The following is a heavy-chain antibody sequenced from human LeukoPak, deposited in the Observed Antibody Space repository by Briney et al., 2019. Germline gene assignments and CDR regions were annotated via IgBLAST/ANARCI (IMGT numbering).Heavy chain of an antibody. CDR1: GFIFSDYY. V-gene: IGHV3-11*03. J-gene: IGHJ4*02. CDR2: ISSRSTYT. CDR3: ARFYDDDSSGYYHFDY. D-gene: IGHD3-22*01. Sequence: PGGSLRLSCAASGFIFSDYYMSWIRQAPGKGLEWVSDISSRSTYTNYADSVKGRFTISRDNAKNSLSLQMNSLRVEDTAVYYCARFYDDDSSGYYHFDYWGQGTLVTVSS.